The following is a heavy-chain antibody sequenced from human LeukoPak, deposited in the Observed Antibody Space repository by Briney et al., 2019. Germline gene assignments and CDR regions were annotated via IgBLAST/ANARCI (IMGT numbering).Heavy chain of an antibody. CDR3: ARTPLY. CDR2: IYYSGST. CDR1: GGSISSYY. Sequence: LETLSLTCTVSGGSISSYYWSWIRQPPGKGLEWIGYIYYSGSTNYNPSLKSRVTISVDTSKNQFSLKLSSVTAADTAVYYCARTPLYWGQGTLVTVSS. V-gene: IGHV4-59*01. J-gene: IGHJ4*02.